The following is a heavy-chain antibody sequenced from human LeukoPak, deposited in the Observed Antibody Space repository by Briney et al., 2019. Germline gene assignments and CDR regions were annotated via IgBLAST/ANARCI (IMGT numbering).Heavy chain of an antibody. J-gene: IGHJ5*01. CDR3: ARRVGFYGSGSLNYFDP. V-gene: IGHV4-39*02. CDR1: GGSLSTTSW. Sequence: SGTLSLTCAVSGGSLSTTSWWVWLRQPPGKGLEWIGSIFRTGSTYYTASLKSRVSISVDTSKNHFVLNLTSVTAADTAVYFCARRVGFYGSGSLNYFDPWGQGILVSVSS. CDR2: IFRTGST. D-gene: IGHD3-10*01.